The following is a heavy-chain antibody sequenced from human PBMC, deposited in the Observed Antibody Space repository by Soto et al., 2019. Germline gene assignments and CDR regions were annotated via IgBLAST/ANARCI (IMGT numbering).Heavy chain of an antibody. CDR2: INPDATTI. CDR1: GFTFSNYW. D-gene: IGHD3-10*01. V-gene: IGHV3-74*01. CDR3: ATAGSYRFDH. J-gene: IGHJ4*02. Sequence: QTGGSLRLSCATSGFTFSNYWIHWVRQAPGEGLVWVSRINPDATTINYADSVKGRFTVSRDNAKNTLYLQMNSLRAEDTAVYYCATAGSYRFDHWGQGTLVTVSS.